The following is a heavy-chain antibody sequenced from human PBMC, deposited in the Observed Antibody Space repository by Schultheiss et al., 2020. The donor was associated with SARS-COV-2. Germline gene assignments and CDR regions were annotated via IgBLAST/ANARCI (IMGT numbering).Heavy chain of an antibody. CDR3: ARIVGATGAFDY. J-gene: IGHJ4*02. CDR1: GFTFSSYA. D-gene: IGHD1-26*01. CDR2: ISGSGGST. Sequence: GESLKISCAASGFTFSSYAMSWVRQALGKGLEWVSAISGSGGSTYYADSVKGRFTISRDNSKNTLYLQMNSLRAEDTAVYYCARIVGATGAFDYWGQGTLVTVSS. V-gene: IGHV3-23*01.